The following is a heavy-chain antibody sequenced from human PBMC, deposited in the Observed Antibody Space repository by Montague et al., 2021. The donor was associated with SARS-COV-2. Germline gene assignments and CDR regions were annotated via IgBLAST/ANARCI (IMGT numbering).Heavy chain of an antibody. D-gene: IGHD1-26*01. J-gene: IGHJ4*02. Sequence: CAISGDSVGVNSPTWNWDRHSSSLHPERLGRTYSRSKWYNDYAVSVKSRITINPDTSKNQISLQLNSVTPEDTAVYYCARTSASSDYWGQGTLVTVSS. V-gene: IGHV6-1*01. CDR3: ARTSASSDY. CDR2: TYSRSKWYN. CDR1: GDSVGVNSPT.